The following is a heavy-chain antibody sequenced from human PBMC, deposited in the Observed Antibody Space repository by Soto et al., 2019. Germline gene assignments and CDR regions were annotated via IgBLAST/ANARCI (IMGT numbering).Heavy chain of an antibody. CDR1: GGSISSYY. V-gene: IGHV4-59*01. J-gene: IGHJ4*02. Sequence: SETLSLTCTVSGGSISSYYWSWIRQPPGKGLEWIGYIYYSGSTNYNPSLKSRVTISVDTSKNQFSLKLSSVTAADTAVYYCERGRPADYHALTAYYTYSFDCCGQLLLVTVSP. D-gene: IGHD3-9*01. CDR3: ERGRPADYHALTAYYTYSFDC. CDR2: IYYSGST.